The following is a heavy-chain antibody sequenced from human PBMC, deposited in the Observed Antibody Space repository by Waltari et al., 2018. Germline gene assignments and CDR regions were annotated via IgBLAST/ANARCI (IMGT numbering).Heavy chain of an antibody. CDR2: IYYSGST. CDR1: GGPVSSGSYY. CDR3: ARGSRGYSYG. D-gene: IGHD5-18*01. Sequence: QVHLQESGPGLVKPSETLSLTCNVSGGPVSSGSYYWSWIRQPPGKGLEWIGYIYYSGSTNYNPSLKSRVTISVDTSKNQFSLKLTSVTAADTAVYYCARGSRGYSYGWGQGTLVTVSS. V-gene: IGHV4-61*01. J-gene: IGHJ4*02.